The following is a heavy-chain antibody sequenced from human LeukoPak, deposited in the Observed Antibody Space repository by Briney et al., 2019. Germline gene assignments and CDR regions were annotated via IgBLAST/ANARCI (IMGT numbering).Heavy chain of an antibody. V-gene: IGHV4-59*10. J-gene: IGHJ4*02. CDR3: ARGASYEYYFDY. CDR1: GGSFSGYY. Sequence: SETLSLTCAVYGGSFSGYYWSWIRQPAGKGLEWIGRIYTSGSTNYNPSLKSRVTMSVDTSKNQFSLKLSSVTAADTAVYYCARGASYEYYFDYWGQGTLVTVSS. D-gene: IGHD1-26*01. CDR2: IYTSGST.